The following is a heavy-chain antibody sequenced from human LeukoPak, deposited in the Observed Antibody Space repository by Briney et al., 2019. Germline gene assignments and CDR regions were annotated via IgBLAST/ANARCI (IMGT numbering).Heavy chain of an antibody. J-gene: IGHJ5*02. CDR2: INHSGST. D-gene: IGHD6-13*01. CDR3: ATHSLRPNWFDP. Sequence: SETLSLTCAVYSGSFSGYYWSWIRQPPGKGLEWIGEINHSGSTNYNPSLKSRVTISVDTSKNQFSLKLSSVTAADTAVYYCATHSLRPNWFDPWGQGTLVTVSS. V-gene: IGHV4-34*01. CDR1: SGSFSGYY.